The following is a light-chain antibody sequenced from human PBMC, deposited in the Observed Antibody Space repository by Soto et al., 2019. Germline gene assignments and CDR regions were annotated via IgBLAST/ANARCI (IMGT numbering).Light chain of an antibody. CDR1: QSVSNNY. CDR2: GAS. Sequence: EIVLTQSPGTLSLSPGERATLSCRASQSVSNNYLAWYQQKPGQAPGXLIYGASNRATGIPDRFSGSGSGTDFTLTISRLEPEDFAVYYCQQYGSSGTFGQGTKVDIK. V-gene: IGKV3-20*01. CDR3: QQYGSSGT. J-gene: IGKJ1*01.